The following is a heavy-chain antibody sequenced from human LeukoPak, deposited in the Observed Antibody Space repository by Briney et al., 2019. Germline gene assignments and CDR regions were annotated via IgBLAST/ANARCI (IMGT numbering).Heavy chain of an antibody. CDR1: GFTFSSYA. Sequence: GRSLRLSCAASGFTFSSYAMHWVRQAPGKGLEWVAVISYDGSNKYYADSVKGRFTISRDNSKNTLYLQMNSLRAEDTAVYYCAIGGTYGSGSWGQGTLVTVPS. D-gene: IGHD3-10*01. J-gene: IGHJ4*02. CDR2: ISYDGSNK. V-gene: IGHV3-30*04. CDR3: AIGGTYGSGS.